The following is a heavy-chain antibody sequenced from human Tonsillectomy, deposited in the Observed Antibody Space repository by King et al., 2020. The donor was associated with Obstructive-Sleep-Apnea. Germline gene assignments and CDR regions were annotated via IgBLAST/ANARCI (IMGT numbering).Heavy chain of an antibody. CDR3: GSSGWFGY. V-gene: IGHV3-11*01. D-gene: IGHD6-19*01. CDR2: ITGSGSDT. J-gene: IGHJ5*01. Sequence: VQLVESGGGLVKPGGSLRLSCAASGFTISGYYMSWIRQAPGKGLEWVSYITGSGSDTYYADSVKGRFTISRDNAKNSLYLQMNSLRADDTAVYYCGSSGWFGYWDHGTLVTVSS. CDR1: GFTISGYY.